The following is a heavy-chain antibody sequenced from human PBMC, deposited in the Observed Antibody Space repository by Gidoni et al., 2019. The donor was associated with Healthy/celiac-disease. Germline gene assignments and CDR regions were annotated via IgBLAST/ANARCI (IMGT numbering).Heavy chain of an antibody. J-gene: IGHJ4*02. CDR3: THRPGDYYVSSGEFDY. CDR2: MKSKTDGGTT. CDR1: ECTFSNAW. Sequence: EVQLVESGGGLVKPGGSLRLPCAASECTFSNAWMRWVRQAPGQGLEWVGRMKSKTDGGTTDYAAPVKRRFTISRDDSKNTLYLQMNSLKTEDTAVYYCTHRPGDYYVSSGEFDYWGQGTLVTVSS. D-gene: IGHD3-22*01. V-gene: IGHV3-15*01.